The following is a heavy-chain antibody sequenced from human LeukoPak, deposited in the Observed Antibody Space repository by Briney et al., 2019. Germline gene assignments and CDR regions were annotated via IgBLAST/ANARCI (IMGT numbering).Heavy chain of an antibody. J-gene: IGHJ5*02. CDR1: GYTFTSYG. CDR2: INPNSGAT. D-gene: IGHD3-16*01. CDR3: AKGLRQDLINWFDP. V-gene: IGHV1-2*02. Sequence: GASVKVSCKASGYTFTSYGISWVRQAPGQGLEWLGCINPNSGATNYAQTFQGRVAMTSDTSVSTAYMEVRRLTSDDTAVYYCAKGLRQDLINWFDPWGQGTLVTVSS.